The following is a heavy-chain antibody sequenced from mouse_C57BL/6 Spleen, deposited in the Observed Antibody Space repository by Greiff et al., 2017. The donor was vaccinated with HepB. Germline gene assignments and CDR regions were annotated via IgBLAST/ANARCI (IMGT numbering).Heavy chain of an antibody. Sequence: EVMLVESGGGLVKPGGSLKLSCAASGFTFSDYGMHWVRQAPEKGLEWVAYISSGSSTIYYADTVKGRFTLSRANAKNTLFLQMTSLRSEDTAMSSCASDSNYAWFAYWGQGTLVTVSA. CDR3: ASDSNYAWFAY. D-gene: IGHD2-5*01. CDR2: ISSGSSTI. CDR1: GFTFSDYG. J-gene: IGHJ3*01. V-gene: IGHV5-17*01.